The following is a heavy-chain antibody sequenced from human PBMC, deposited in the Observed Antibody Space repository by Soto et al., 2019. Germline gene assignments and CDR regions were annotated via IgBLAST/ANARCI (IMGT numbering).Heavy chain of an antibody. Sequence: QVELVQSGAEVKKPGASVKISCKASGYTFTTYFMHWVRQAPGQGLEWMGIINPTGGSTTYSEKFQGRVTMTRDTSTTTVYMELPSLRSDDTDVYYCARDLVRGQNGMDVWGQGTTVTVTS. CDR2: INPTGGST. V-gene: IGHV1-46*01. J-gene: IGHJ6*02. CDR1: GYTFTTYF. CDR3: ARDLVRGQNGMDV.